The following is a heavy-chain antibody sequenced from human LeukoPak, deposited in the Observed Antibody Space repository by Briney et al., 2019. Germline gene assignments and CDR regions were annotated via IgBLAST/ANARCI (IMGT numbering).Heavy chain of an antibody. CDR3: ARGRVLYDSTGYNY. CDR2: IYYSGST. V-gene: IGHV4-59*01. D-gene: IGHD3-22*01. Sequence: TSETLSLTCTVSGGSISSYYWSWIRQPPGKGLEWIGHIYYSGSTNYNPSLKSRVTISVDTSRNKFFLKLSSVTAADTAVYYCARGRVLYDSTGYNYWGQGTLVTLSS. J-gene: IGHJ4*02. CDR1: GGSISSYY.